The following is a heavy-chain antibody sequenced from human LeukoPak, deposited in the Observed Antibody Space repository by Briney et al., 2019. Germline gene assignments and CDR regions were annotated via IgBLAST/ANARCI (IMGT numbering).Heavy chain of an antibody. D-gene: IGHD4-17*01. CDR3: ARDGDGDYVFSYYFDY. J-gene: IGHJ4*02. CDR2: IRYDGSNK. V-gene: IGHV3-30*02. Sequence: PGGSLRLSCAASGFTFNNYGMHWVRQAPGKGLEWVAFIRYDGSNKYYADSVKGRFTISRDNSKNTLYLQMNSLRAEDTAVYYCARDGDGDYVFSYYFDYWGQGTLVTVSS. CDR1: GFTFNNYG.